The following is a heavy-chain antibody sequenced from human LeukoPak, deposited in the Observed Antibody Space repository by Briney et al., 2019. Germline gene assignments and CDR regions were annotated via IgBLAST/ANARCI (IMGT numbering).Heavy chain of an antibody. V-gene: IGHV3-7*05. J-gene: IGHJ4*02. CDR2: IKQDGRDK. Sequence: PGGSLRLSCAASGFTFSNAWMSWVRQAPGKGLEWVADIKQDGRDKNYVDSVKGRFTISRDNAKNSLYLQMDSLRVEDTAVYYCARDHGRGQLDYWGQGTLVTVSS. CDR1: GFTFSNAW. D-gene: IGHD1-26*01. CDR3: ARDHGRGQLDY.